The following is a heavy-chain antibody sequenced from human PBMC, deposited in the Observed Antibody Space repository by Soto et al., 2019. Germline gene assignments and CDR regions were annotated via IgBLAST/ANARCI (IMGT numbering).Heavy chain of an antibody. Sequence: GGSLRLSCVESGFNFSNYAVAWGRQAPGKGLEWVSSISGSGRGSRPYYADSVQGRFTISRDHSKNIVSLQMDSLRVDDTAVYYCTRERSLVSFLFDYWGPGTLVTVSS. J-gene: IGHJ4*02. V-gene: IGHV3-23*01. D-gene: IGHD3-16*01. CDR2: ISGSGRGSRP. CDR1: GFNFSNYA. CDR3: TRERSLVSFLFDY.